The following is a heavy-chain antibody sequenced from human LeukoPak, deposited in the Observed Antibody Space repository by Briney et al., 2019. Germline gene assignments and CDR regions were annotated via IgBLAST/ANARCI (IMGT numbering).Heavy chain of an antibody. CDR1: GGSISSSSYY. V-gene: IGHV4-39*01. CDR2: IYYSGST. D-gene: IGHD6-13*01. CDR3: ARHDLYSGSDDF. J-gene: IGHJ4*02. Sequence: SETLSLTCTVSGGSISSSSYYWGWIRQPPGKGLEWIGSIYYSGSTYYNPSLKSRVTISVDTSKNQFSLDLTSVTAADTAVYYCARHDLYSGSDDFWGQGTLVTVSS.